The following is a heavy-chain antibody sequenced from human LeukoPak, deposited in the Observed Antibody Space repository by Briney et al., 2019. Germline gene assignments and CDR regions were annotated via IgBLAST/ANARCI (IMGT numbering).Heavy chain of an antibody. Sequence: QPGGSVRLSCAASGFTFSDYEMSWVRQAPGKGLEWVSYISSSGRTIYYADSVKGRFTISRDNAKNSLYLQMYSLRDEDTAVYYCARARGVTLSYHYFDYWGQGTLVTLSS. CDR1: GFTFSDYE. J-gene: IGHJ4*02. CDR2: ISSSGRTI. D-gene: IGHD3-10*01. V-gene: IGHV3-48*03. CDR3: ARARGVTLSYHYFDY.